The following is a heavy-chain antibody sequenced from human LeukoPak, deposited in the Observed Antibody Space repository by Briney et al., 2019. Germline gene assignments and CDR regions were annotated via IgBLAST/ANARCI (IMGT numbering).Heavy chain of an antibody. J-gene: IGHJ4*02. Sequence: GGSLRLSCAASGFTFSSYSMNWVRQAPGKGLEWVSSISSSSSYIYYADSVKGRFTISRDNAKNSLYLQMNSPRAENTAVYYCARDPTYYYDSSGYPPDYWGQGTLVTVSS. D-gene: IGHD3-22*01. CDR1: GFTFSSYS. CDR3: ARDPTYYYDSSGYPPDY. CDR2: ISSSSSYI. V-gene: IGHV3-21*01.